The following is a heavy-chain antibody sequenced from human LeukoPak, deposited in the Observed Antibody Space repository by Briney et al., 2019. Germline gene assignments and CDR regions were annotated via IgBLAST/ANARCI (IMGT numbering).Heavy chain of an antibody. CDR2: INGGGSNT. D-gene: IGHD2-15*01. Sequence: GGSLRLSCAASGFPFNTYVMSWVRQAPGKGLEWVSAINGGGSNTHYADSVKGRFTISRDNSKNMVYLQMNNLRADDTAAYYCAKSVVVITFRFDDWGQGALVTVSS. V-gene: IGHV3-23*01. CDR3: AKSVVVITFRFDD. CDR1: GFPFNTYV. J-gene: IGHJ4*02.